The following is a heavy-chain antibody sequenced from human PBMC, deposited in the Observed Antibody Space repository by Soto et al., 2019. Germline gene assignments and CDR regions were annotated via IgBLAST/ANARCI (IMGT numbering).Heavy chain of an antibody. CDR3: ARDWGYGDYVRDY. CDR2: ISYDGSNK. D-gene: IGHD4-17*01. Sequence: QVQLVESGGGVVQPGRSLRLSCAASGFTFSSYAMHWVRQAPGKGLEWVAVISYDGSNKYYADSVKGRFTISRDNSKNTLYLQMNSLRAEDTAVYYCARDWGYGDYVRDYWGQGTLVTVSS. V-gene: IGHV3-30-3*01. CDR1: GFTFSSYA. J-gene: IGHJ4*02.